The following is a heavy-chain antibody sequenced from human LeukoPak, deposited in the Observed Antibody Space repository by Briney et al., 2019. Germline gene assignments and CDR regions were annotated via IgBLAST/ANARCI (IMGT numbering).Heavy chain of an antibody. V-gene: IGHV3-7*03. CDR2: IKQDGSEK. J-gene: IGHJ6*04. Sequence: GGSLRLSCAVSGFTFSSYWMSWVRQAPGKGLEWVANIKQDGSEKCYVDSVKGRFTISRDNAKNSLYLQMNSLRAEDTAVYYCARDLTMVRGLTYYGMDVWGKGTTVTVSS. CDR3: ARDLTMVRGLTYYGMDV. D-gene: IGHD3-10*01. CDR1: GFTFSSYW.